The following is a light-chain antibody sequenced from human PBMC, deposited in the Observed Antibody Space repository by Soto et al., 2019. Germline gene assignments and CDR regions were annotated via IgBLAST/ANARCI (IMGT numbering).Light chain of an antibody. CDR1: SSDVGGYNY. CDR2: DVS. CDR3: SSYAGSNNLL. Sequence: QSALTQPPSASGSLGQSVTISCTGTSSDVGGYNYVSWYQQHPGKAPKLLIYDVSHRPSGVPDRFSGSKSGNTASLTVSGLQADDETDYYCSSYAGSNNLLFGTGTKVTVL. V-gene: IGLV2-8*01. J-gene: IGLJ1*01.